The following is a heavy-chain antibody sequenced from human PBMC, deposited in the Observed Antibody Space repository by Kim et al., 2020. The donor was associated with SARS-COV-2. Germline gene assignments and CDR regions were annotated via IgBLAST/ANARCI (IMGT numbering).Heavy chain of an antibody. CDR3: ARRIAAAGTPSCWWFYP. D-gene: IGHD6-13*01. CDR2: IYYSGST. Sequence: SETLSLTCTVSGGSISSYYWSWIRQPPGKGLEWIGYIYYSGSTNYNPSLKSRVTISVDTSKNQFSLKLSSVTAADTAVYYCARRIAAAGTPSCWWFYPWG. CDR1: GGSISSYY. J-gene: IGHJ5*02. V-gene: IGHV4-59*13.